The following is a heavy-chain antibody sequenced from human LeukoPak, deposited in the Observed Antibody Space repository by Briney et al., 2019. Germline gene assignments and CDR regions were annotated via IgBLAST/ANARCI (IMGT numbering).Heavy chain of an antibody. CDR3: AKDYSHSITIFGVVIHYFDY. CDR2: ISYDGSNK. J-gene: IGHJ4*02. Sequence: GGSLRLSCAASGFTFSSYGMHWVRQAPGKGLEWVAVISYDGSNKYYADSVKGRFTISRDNSKNTLYLQMNSLRAEDTAVYYCAKDYSHSITIFGVVIHYFDYRGQGTLVTVSS. V-gene: IGHV3-30*18. D-gene: IGHD3-3*01. CDR1: GFTFSSYG.